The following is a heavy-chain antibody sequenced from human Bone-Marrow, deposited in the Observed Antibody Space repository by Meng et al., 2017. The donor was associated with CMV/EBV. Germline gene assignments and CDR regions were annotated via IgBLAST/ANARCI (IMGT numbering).Heavy chain of an antibody. D-gene: IGHD4-17*01. CDR2: IYSGGAT. J-gene: IGHJ4*02. CDR1: GFTVSSNY. CDR3: ARVPSTVTTGWEDY. V-gene: IGHV3-66*01. Sequence: GGSLRLSCVASGFTVSSNYMSWVRQAPGKGLEWVSVIYSGGATFYADSMKGRFTISRDNSKNSLYLQMNSLRAEDTAVYYCARVPSTVTTGWEDYWGQGTLVTVSS.